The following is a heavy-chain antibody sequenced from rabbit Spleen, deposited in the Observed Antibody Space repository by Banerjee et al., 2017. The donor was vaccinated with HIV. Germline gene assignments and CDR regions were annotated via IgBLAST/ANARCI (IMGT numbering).Heavy chain of an antibody. CDR2: INTYTGKP. Sequence: QEQLVESGGGLVKPEGSLTLTCKASGFSFSDRDVMCWVRQAPGKGLQWIACINTYTGKPVYATWVKGRFTISRTSSTTVTLQMTSLTAADTATYFCARDLASVVGWNFNLWGQGTLVTVS. J-gene: IGHJ4*01. CDR1: GFSFSDRDV. D-gene: IGHD3-1*01. V-gene: IGHV1S45*01. CDR3: ARDLASVVGWNFNL.